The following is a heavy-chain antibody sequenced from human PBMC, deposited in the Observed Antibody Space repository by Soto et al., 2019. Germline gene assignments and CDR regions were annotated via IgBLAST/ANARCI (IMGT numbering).Heavy chain of an antibody. J-gene: IGHJ4*02. CDR3: ASDNCTYFILRRHPKSTLY. CDR2: INPSGAST. CDR1: GYSFNSYY. Sequence: GASVKVSCKASGYSFNSYYMHWVRQAPGQGPERMEVINPSGASTSYAQKFQGRVTMTRDTSTSTVYMELSSLRSEDTALYYCASDNCTYFILRRHPKSTLYSCPAPLLTVS. D-gene: IGHD2-8*01. V-gene: IGHV1-46*02.